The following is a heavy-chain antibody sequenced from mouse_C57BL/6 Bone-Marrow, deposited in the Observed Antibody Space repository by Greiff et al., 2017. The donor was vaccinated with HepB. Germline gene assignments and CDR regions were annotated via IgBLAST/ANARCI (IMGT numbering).Heavy chain of an antibody. D-gene: IGHD1-1*01. CDR1: GYTFTDYE. J-gene: IGHJ4*01. CDR2: IDPETGGT. Sequence: VQLVESGAELVRPGASVTLSCKASGYTFTDYEMHWVKQTPVHGLEWIGAIDPETGGTAYNQKFKGKAILTADKSSSTAYMELRSLTSEDSAVYYCTRSLITTVVAPYAMDYWGQGTSVTVSS. CDR3: TRSLITTVVAPYAMDY. V-gene: IGHV1-15*01.